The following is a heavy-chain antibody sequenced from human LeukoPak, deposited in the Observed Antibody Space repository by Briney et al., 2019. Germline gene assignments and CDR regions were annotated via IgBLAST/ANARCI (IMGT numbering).Heavy chain of an antibody. D-gene: IGHD3-9*01. CDR2: MNPNSGNT. CDR3: ARGGYDILTGYPYFDY. CDR1: GYTFTSYD. Sequence: ASVKVSCKASGYTFTSYDINWVRQATGQGLKWMGWMNPNSGNTGYAQKFQGRVTMTRNTSISTAYMELSSLRSEDTAVYYCARGGYDILTGYPYFDYWGQGTLVTVSS. V-gene: IGHV1-8*01. J-gene: IGHJ4*02.